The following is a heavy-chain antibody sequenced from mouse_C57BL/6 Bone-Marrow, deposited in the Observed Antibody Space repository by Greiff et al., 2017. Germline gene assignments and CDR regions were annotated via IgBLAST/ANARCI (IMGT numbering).Heavy chain of an antibody. J-gene: IGHJ4*01. V-gene: IGHV1-69*01. Sequence: QVQLQQSGAELVMPGASVKLSCKASGFTFTSYWMHWVKQRPGQGLEWIGEIDPSDSYTNYNQKFKGKSTLTVDKSSSTAYMQLSSLTSEDSAVYYCARNWAMDYWGQGTSVTVSS. CDR3: ARNWAMDY. D-gene: IGHD4-1*01. CDR1: GFTFTSYW. CDR2: IDPSDSYT.